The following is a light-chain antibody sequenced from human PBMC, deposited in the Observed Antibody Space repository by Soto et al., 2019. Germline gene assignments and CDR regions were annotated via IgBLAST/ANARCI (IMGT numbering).Light chain of an antibody. CDR2: RNN. J-gene: IGLJ2*01. CDR1: SSNIGSNY. Sequence: QSVLTQPPSASGTLGQRVTISCSGSSSNIGSNYVYWYQQLPGTAPKLLIYRNNQRPSGVPDRFSGSKSGTSASLAISGLRSEDEADYYCAAWDDSLSGQVFGGGTKLTVL. CDR3: AAWDDSLSGQV. V-gene: IGLV1-47*01.